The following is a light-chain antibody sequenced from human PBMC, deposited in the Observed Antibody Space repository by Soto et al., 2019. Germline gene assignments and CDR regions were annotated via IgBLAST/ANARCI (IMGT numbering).Light chain of an antibody. Sequence: DIQLTQSPSSLSASIGDKVTITCRASQTISHYLNWYQQRPGKAPNLLIYASSSLQSGVPSRFSGSGSGTDFTLTITNLQPEDFGSYFCQQSFSTTRTFGLGTKVEIK. V-gene: IGKV1-39*01. CDR3: QQSFSTTRT. J-gene: IGKJ1*01. CDR1: QTISHY. CDR2: ASS.